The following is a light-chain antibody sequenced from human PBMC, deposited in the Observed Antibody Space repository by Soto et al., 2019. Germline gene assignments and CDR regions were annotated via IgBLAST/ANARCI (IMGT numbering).Light chain of an antibody. CDR1: SSNIGSNT. CDR3: AAWDDSLNVYV. Sequence: QSVLTQPPSASGTPGQRVTISCSGSSSNIGSNTVNWYQHLPGTSPKLLLYSNNQRPSGVPDRFSGSKSGTSASLDISGLQSEDEADYYCAAWDDSLNVYVFGTGTKLTVL. J-gene: IGLJ1*01. CDR2: SNN. V-gene: IGLV1-44*01.